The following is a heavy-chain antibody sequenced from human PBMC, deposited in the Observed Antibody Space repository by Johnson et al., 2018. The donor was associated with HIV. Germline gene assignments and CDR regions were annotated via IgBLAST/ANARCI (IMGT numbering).Heavy chain of an antibody. J-gene: IGHJ3*01. D-gene: IGHD3/OR15-3a*01. Sequence: QVQLVESGGGVVQPGRSLRLSCVASGFTFSDYAVHWVRQAPGKGLEWVAVISYDAKNKYYADSVKGRFTISRDNSKNTLFLQMNSLKTEDTAVYYCARRTYWSGGCWFSRVCTFGLGGQRTMVPLP. CDR2: ISYDAKNK. CDR1: GFTFSDYA. V-gene: IGHV3-30*04. CDR3: ARRTYWSGGCWFSRVCTFGL.